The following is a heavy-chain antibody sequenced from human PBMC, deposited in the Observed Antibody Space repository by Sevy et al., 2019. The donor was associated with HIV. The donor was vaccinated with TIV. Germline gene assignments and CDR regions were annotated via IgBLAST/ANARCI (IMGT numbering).Heavy chain of an antibody. J-gene: IGHJ3*02. Sequence: SDTLSLTCTVSGGSINSDHWNWIRQPPGKGLEWIGYVYYTGGTNYNPSLKNRVTISVDRTKNQFSLKLTSVTAADTAGYYCARRNDFDIWGQGTMVTVSS. CDR3: ARRNDFDI. CDR2: VYYTGGT. CDR1: GGSINSDH. V-gene: IGHV4-59*08.